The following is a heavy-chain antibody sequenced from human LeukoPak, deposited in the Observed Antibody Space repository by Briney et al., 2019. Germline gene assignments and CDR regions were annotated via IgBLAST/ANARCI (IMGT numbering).Heavy chain of an antibody. CDR3: ARAYCGGDCYSAEYFQH. CDR2: IYYSGST. Sequence: SETLSLTCTVAGGAISSYYWSWIRQPPGKGLEWIGYIYYSGSTNYNPSLKSRVTISVDTSKNQFSLKLSSVTAADTAVYYCARAYCGGDCYSAEYFQHWGQGTLVTVSS. J-gene: IGHJ1*01. V-gene: IGHV4-59*01. D-gene: IGHD2-21*02. CDR1: GGAISSYY.